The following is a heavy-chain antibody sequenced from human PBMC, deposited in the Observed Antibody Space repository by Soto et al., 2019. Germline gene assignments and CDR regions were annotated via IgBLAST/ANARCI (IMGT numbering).Heavy chain of an antibody. V-gene: IGHV3-30-3*01. D-gene: IGHD3-10*01. Sequence: AGGSLRLSCAASGFTFSSYAMHWVRQAPGKGLEWVAVISYDGSNKYYADSVKGRFTISRDNSKNTLYLQMNSLRAEDTAVYYCARDLRQLGELEYWGQGTLVTSPQ. CDR3: ARDLRQLGELEY. CDR2: ISYDGSNK. J-gene: IGHJ4*02. CDR1: GFTFSSYA.